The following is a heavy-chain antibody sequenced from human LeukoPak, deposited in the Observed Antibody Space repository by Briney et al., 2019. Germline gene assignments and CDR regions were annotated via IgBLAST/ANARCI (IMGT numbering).Heavy chain of an antibody. D-gene: IGHD4-11*01. CDR3: AKGGHYSFFDY. Sequence: GGSLRLSCAASGFTFSNYWMHWVRQAPGKGLVWVSRINSNGSSTNYADSVKGRFTISRDNSKNTHYLQMSSLRAEDTGIYYCAKGGHYSFFDYWGQGTLVTVSS. V-gene: IGHV3-74*01. CDR2: INSNGSST. J-gene: IGHJ4*02. CDR1: GFTFSNYW.